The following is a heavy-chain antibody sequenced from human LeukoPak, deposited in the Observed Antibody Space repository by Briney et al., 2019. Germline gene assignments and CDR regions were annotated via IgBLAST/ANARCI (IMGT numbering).Heavy chain of an antibody. J-gene: IGHJ4*02. D-gene: IGHD3-3*01. CDR2: IKQDGSEK. CDR1: GFTFSSYW. CDR3: ASTYYDFWSGYCPFDY. Sequence: GGSLRLSCAASGFTFSSYWMSWVRQAPGKGLEWVANIKQDGSEKYYVDSVKGRFTISRDNAKNSLYLQMNSLRAEDTAVYYCASTYYDFWSGYCPFDYWGQGTLVTVSS. V-gene: IGHV3-7*01.